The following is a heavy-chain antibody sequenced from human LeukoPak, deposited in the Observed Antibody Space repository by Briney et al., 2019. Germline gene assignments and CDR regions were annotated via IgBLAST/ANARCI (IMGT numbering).Heavy chain of an antibody. J-gene: IGHJ6*02. CDR1: GGSFSGYY. D-gene: IGHD3-3*01. Sequence: SETLSLTCAVYGGSFSGYYWSWIRQPPGKGLEWIGEINHSGSTNYNPPLKSRVTISVDTSKNQFSLKLSSVTAAHTAVYYCASRAYYDFWSGYLRNQRTYYYGMDVWGQGTTVTVSS. CDR3: ASRAYYDFWSGYLRNQRTYYYGMDV. CDR2: INHSGST. V-gene: IGHV4-34*01.